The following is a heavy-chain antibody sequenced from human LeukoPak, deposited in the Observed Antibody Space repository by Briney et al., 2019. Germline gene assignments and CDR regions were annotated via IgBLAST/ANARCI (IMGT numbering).Heavy chain of an antibody. CDR1: GYSIRNGYY. V-gene: IGHV4-38-2*02. CDR2: MYQSGST. J-gene: IGHJ5*02. Sequence: SETLSLTCTVSGYSIRNGYYWGWIRQPPGKGLEWIGCMYQSGSTYYNPSLKSRVTISVDTSKNHFSLKLSSVTAADTAVYYCARVPGPNWFDPWGQGTLVTVSS. CDR3: ARVPGPNWFDP.